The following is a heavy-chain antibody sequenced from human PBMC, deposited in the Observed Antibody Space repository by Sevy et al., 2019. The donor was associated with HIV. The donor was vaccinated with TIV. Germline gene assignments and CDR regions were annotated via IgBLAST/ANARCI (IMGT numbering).Heavy chain of an antibody. V-gene: IGHV4-4*07. D-gene: IGHD3-22*01. Sequence: SETLSLTCTVSGGSISSYYWSWIRQPAGKGLEWIGRIYTGGSPNSNPSLKSRVTMSVDTSKNQFSLKLSPVTAADTAVYYCARDDRDYGMDVWGQGTTVTVSS. CDR2: IYTGGSP. CDR1: GGSISSYY. CDR3: ARDDRDYGMDV. J-gene: IGHJ6*02.